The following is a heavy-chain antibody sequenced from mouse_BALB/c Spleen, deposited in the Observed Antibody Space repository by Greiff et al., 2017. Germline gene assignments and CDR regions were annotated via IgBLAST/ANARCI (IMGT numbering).Heavy chain of an antibody. CDR1: GYTFTSYV. CDR3: ARYYYDYDDYFDY. Sequence: EVQLQQSGPELVKPGASVKMSCKASGYTFTSYVMHWVKQKPGQGLEWIGYINPYNDGTKYNEKFKGKATLTSDKSSSTAYMELSSLTSEDSAVYYCARYYYDYDDYFDYWGQGTTLTVSS. CDR2: INPYNDGT. D-gene: IGHD2-4*01. J-gene: IGHJ2*01. V-gene: IGHV1-14*01.